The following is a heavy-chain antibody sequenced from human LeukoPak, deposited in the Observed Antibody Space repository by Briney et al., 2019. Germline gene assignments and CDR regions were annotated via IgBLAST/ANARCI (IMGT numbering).Heavy chain of an antibody. D-gene: IGHD4-17*01. J-gene: IGHJ4*02. V-gene: IGHV3-30*04. CDR1: GFTFSSYA. CDR3: ARDPSTKVRGGEFDY. Sequence: PGGSLRLSCAASGFTFSSYAMHWVRQAPGKGLEWVAVISYDGSNKYYADSVKGRFTISRDNSKNTLYLQMNSLRAEDTAVYFCARDPSTKVRGGEFDYWGQGTLVTVSS. CDR2: ISYDGSNK.